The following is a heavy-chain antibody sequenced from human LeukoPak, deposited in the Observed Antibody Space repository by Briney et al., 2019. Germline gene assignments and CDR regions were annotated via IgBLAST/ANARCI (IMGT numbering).Heavy chain of an antibody. CDR2: ISGSGGST. Sequence: PGGSLRLSCAASGFTFSSYAMSWVRQAPGRGLEWVSAISGSGGSTYYADSVKGRFTISRDNSKNTLYLQMNSLRAEDTAVYYCAKGTTVVRVYYFDYWGQGTLVTVSS. CDR3: AKGTTVVRVYYFDY. CDR1: GFTFSSYA. V-gene: IGHV3-23*01. D-gene: IGHD4-23*01. J-gene: IGHJ4*02.